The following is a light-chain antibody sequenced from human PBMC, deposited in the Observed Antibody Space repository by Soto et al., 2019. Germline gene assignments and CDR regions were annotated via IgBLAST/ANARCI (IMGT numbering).Light chain of an antibody. V-gene: IGKV1-5*03. CDR1: QSIRSW. Sequence: DIQMTQSPSTLSASVGDRVTITCRASQSIRSWLAWYQQKPGKAPNLLIYKASTLESGVPSRFSGSGSGTEFNFTISRLQPDDFATYYCQRYDSYAPWTFGRGTKVDIK. J-gene: IGKJ1*01. CDR3: QRYDSYAPWT. CDR2: KAS.